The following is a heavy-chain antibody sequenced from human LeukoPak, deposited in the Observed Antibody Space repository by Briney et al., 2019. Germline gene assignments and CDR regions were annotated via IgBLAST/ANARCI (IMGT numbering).Heavy chain of an antibody. Sequence: SETLSLNCTVSGGSINGYYWSWMRQPPGKGLEWIGYVYYSASTNYNPSLKSRVTISVDTSKKQFSLRLSSVTAAETAVYYCAKVIMTTVPTFDYWGQGTQVTVSS. J-gene: IGHJ4*02. V-gene: IGHV4-59*03. CDR2: VYYSAST. CDR3: AKVIMTTVPTFDY. D-gene: IGHD4-17*01. CDR1: GGSINGYY.